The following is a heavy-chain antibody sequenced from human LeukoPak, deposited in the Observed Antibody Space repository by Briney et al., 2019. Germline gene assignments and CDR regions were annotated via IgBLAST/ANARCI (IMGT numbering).Heavy chain of an antibody. CDR1: GYTFTSYG. CDR3: ARGPMVRGLITYAEYLQH. D-gene: IGHD3-10*01. J-gene: IGHJ1*01. CDR2: IIPIFGTA. V-gene: IGHV1-69*13. Sequence: SVKVSCKASGYTFTSYGISWVRQAPGQGLEWMGGIIPIFGTANYAQNFQGRVTITADESTATAYMELSSLKSEDTAVYYCARGPMVRGLITYAEYLQHWGQGTLVTVSS.